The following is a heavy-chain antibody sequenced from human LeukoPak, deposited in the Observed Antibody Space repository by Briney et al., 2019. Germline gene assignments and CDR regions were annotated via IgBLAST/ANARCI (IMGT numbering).Heavy chain of an antibody. CDR1: GGSISSGDYY. J-gene: IGHJ4*02. CDR2: IYYSGST. Sequence: PSETLSLTCAVSGGSISSGDYYWSWIRQPPGKGLEWIGYIYYSGSTYYNPSLKSRVTISVDTSKNQFSLKLSSVTAADTAVYYCASLVYGDYFDYWGQGTLVTVSS. D-gene: IGHD4-17*01. CDR3: ASLVYGDYFDY. V-gene: IGHV4-30-4*01.